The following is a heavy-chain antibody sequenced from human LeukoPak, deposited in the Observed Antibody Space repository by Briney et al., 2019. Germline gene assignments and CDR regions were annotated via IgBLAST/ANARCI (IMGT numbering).Heavy chain of an antibody. V-gene: IGHV1-69*13. CDR2: IIPIFGTA. CDR3: ARGDSGDSTNPLNYGYYGMDV. Sequence: ASVKVSCKASGGTFSSYAISWVRQAPGQGLEWMGGIIPIFGTANYAQKFQGRVTITADESTSTAYMELSSLRSEDTAVYYRARGDSGDSTNPLNYGYYGMDVGAKGPRSPSP. D-gene: IGHD4-17*01. CDR1: GGTFSSYA. J-gene: IGHJ6*02.